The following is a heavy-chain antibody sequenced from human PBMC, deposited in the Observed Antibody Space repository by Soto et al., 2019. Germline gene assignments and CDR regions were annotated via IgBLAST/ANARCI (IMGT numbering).Heavy chain of an antibody. CDR1: GGSISSYY. D-gene: IGHD1-1*01. J-gene: IGHJ6*02. Sequence: SETLSLTCTVSGGSISSYYWSWIRQPPGKGLEWIGYIYYSGSTNYNPSLKSRVTISVDTSKNQFSLKLSSVTAADTAVYYCATNSGGYYYYGMDVWGQGTTVTVSS. V-gene: IGHV4-59*01. CDR3: ATNSGGYYYYGMDV. CDR2: IYYSGST.